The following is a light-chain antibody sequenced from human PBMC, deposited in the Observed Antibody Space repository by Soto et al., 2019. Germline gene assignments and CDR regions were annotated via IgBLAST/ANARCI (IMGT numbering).Light chain of an antibody. J-gene: IGKJ4*01. V-gene: IGKV3-20*01. CDR2: GAS. CDR1: QSVTSTY. CDR3: QQYGDSPFT. Sequence: EIVLTQSPGTLSLSPGERATLSCRASQSVTSTYLAWYQHKPGQAPRLLIYGASTRATGIPDRFGGSGSGTDFTLTINRLEPEDFAVYYCQQYGDSPFTFGGGTKVEIK.